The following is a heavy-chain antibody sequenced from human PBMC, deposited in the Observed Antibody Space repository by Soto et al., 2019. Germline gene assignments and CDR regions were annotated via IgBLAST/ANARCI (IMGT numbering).Heavy chain of an antibody. CDR1: GFTFSGYG. D-gene: IGHD4-17*01. CDR2: ISKDGSNK. V-gene: IGHV3-30*03. J-gene: IGHJ5*02. Sequence: QVQLVESGGGVVQPGRSLRLSCAASGFTFSGYGIHWVRQAPGKGLAWVAVISKDGSNKFYADSVKGRFTISRDNSKSTLYLQMNSLGAEDTAVYYCAIDYYGAWGQGTLVTVSS. CDR3: AIDYYGA.